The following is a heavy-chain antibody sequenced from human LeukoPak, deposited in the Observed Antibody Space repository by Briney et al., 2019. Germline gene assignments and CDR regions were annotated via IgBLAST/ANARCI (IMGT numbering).Heavy chain of an antibody. D-gene: IGHD1-26*01. J-gene: IGHJ3*02. CDR1: GFTFSSYT. V-gene: IGHV3-21*01. CDR2: TSSSNSYI. CDR3: ARLGALDAFDI. Sequence: GGSLRLSCTASGFTFSSYTMHWVRQAPGKGLEWVSSTSSSNSYIYYADSVKGRFTISRDNAKNSLYLQMNSLRAEDTAVYYCARLGALDAFDIWGQGTMVTASS.